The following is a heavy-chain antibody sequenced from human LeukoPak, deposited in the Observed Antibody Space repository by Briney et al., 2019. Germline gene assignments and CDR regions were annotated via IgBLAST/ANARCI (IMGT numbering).Heavy chain of an antibody. Sequence: PSETPSLTCIVSGGSISSDYWTWIRQTPGKGLEWIGHKYYGGDSNYNPSLRSRATISVDTSKNQVSLKLSAVTAADTAVYYCARRTYDYESGGYYYGRGWFDPWGQGTLVTVSS. D-gene: IGHD3-22*01. CDR1: GGSISSDY. CDR2: KYYGGDS. J-gene: IGHJ5*02. CDR3: ARRTYDYESGGYYYGRGWFDP. V-gene: IGHV4-59*08.